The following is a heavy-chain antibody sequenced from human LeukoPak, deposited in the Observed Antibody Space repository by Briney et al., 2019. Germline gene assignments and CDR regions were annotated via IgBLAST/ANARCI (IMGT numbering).Heavy chain of an antibody. CDR1: GGSISSSSYY. V-gene: IGHV4-39*01. J-gene: IGHJ6*02. CDR2: IYYSGST. Sequence: SETLSLTCTVSGGSISSSSYYWGWLRQPPGKGLEWIGSIYYSGSTYYNPSLKSRVTISVDTSKNQFSLKLSSVTAADTAVYYCARLGFGESSFYYYGMDVWGQGTTVTVSS. CDR3: ARLGFGESSFYYYGMDV. D-gene: IGHD3-10*01.